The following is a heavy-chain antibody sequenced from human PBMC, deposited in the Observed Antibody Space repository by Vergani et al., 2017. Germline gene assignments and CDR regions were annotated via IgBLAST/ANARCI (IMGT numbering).Heavy chain of an antibody. CDR3: ARSRIYYGAGSPDY. CDR2: VSFRGDT. D-gene: IGHD3-10*01. V-gene: IGHV4-34*11. Sequence: QVQLQEWGAGLLKTSETLSLTCGVSGGSFSDYNWSWIRQPPGKGLEWMGYVSFRGDTLYDPSVKGRITISLNTSSNQFSLYLTSVTAADTAVYYCARSRIYYGAGSPDYWGQGTLVTVSS. J-gene: IGHJ4*02. CDR1: GGSFSDYN.